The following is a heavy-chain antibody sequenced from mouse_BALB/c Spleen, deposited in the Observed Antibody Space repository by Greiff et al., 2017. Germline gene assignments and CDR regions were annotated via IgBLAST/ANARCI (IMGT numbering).Heavy chain of an antibody. CDR1: GFNITDYY. CDR3: ANCNYDYAMDY. V-gene: IGHV14-1*02. J-gene: IGHJ4*01. D-gene: IGHD2-1*01. Sequence: EVQLVESGAELVRPGASVKLSCKASGFNITDYYMHWVRQRPEKGLEWIGWIDPENGNTIYDSKFQGKASITADTTSNTAYLQISSLTSEDTAVYYCANCNYDYAMDYWGQGTSVTVSS. CDR2: IDPENGNT.